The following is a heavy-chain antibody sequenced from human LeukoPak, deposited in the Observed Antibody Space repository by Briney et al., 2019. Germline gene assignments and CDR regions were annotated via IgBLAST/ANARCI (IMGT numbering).Heavy chain of an antibody. Sequence: GGSLRLSCAASGFTFSSYSVNWVRQAPGKGLEWVSYISSSSSTIYYVESVKGRFTIFRDNAKNSLYLQMNSLRAEDTAVYYCARELLHGSGDGMDVWGQGTTVTDSS. V-gene: IGHV3-48*04. CDR3: ARELLHGSGDGMDV. CDR1: GFTFSSYS. CDR2: ISSSSSTI. J-gene: IGHJ6*02. D-gene: IGHD3-10*01.